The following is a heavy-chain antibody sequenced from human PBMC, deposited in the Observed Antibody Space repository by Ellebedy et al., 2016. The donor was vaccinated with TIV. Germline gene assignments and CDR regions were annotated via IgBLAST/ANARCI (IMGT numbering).Heavy chain of an antibody. J-gene: IGHJ4*02. CDR2: ISWNSGKI. Sequence: SLKISCAASGFTFDDYGMHWVRQAPGKGLEWVSGISWNSGKIGYADFVKGRFTISRDNAKNSLYLQMNSRRAEDTAVYYCARAGGGFLEWLSQDYFDYWGQGTLVTVSS. V-gene: IGHV3-9*01. D-gene: IGHD3-3*01. CDR1: GFTFDDYG. CDR3: ARAGGGFLEWLSQDYFDY.